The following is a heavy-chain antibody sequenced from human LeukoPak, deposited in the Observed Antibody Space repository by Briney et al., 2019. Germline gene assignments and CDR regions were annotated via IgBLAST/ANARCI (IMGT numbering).Heavy chain of an antibody. V-gene: IGHV3-23*01. J-gene: IGHJ4*02. CDR2: ISGSGDRT. D-gene: IGHD2-8*01. CDR1: GFTFSSYA. CDR3: AKDTSIGRYCTNGVCSPFDY. Sequence: GGSLRLSCAASGFTFSSYAMSWVRQAPGKGLEWVSGISGSGDRTYYADSVKGRFTISRDNSRSTLYLQMNSLRAEDTALYYCAKDTSIGRYCTNGVCSPFDYWGQGTLVTVSS.